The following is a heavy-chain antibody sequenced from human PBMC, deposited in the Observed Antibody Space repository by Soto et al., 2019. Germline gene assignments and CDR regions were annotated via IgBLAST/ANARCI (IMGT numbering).Heavy chain of an antibody. Sequence: PSETLSLTCTVSGGSISSGGYYWSWIRQHPGKGLEWIGYIYYSGSTYYNLSLKSRVTISVDTSKNQFSLKLSSVTAADTAVYYCARVHSPGIAYFDYWGQGTLVTVSS. J-gene: IGHJ4*02. D-gene: IGHD2-21*01. CDR3: ARVHSPGIAYFDY. V-gene: IGHV4-31*03. CDR1: GGSISSGGYY. CDR2: IYYSGST.